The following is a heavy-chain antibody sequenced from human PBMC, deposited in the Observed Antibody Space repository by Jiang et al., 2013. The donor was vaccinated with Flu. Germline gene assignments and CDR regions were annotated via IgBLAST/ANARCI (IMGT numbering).Heavy chain of an antibody. V-gene: IGHV4-4*07. D-gene: IGHD5-12*01. CDR2: VYINGYT. CDR1: GGSVSSYY. Sequence: GSGLVKPSETLSLTCTVAGGSVSSYYWSWIRQPAGKGLEFIGRVYINGYTNYNPSLKSRVTMSVDTSKNQFSLRLNSVTAADTAVYYCARDFRYSGYNDAFDIWGQGTLVTVSS. J-gene: IGHJ3*02. CDR3: ARDFRYSGYNDAFDI.